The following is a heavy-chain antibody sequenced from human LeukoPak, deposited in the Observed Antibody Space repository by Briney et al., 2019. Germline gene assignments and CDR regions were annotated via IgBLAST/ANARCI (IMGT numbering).Heavy chain of an antibody. CDR3: ARGHRIAVAGKDYYYYMDV. V-gene: IGHV1-46*01. CDR2: INPSGGST. D-gene: IGHD6-19*01. J-gene: IGHJ6*03. CDR1: GYTFTSYY. Sequence: ASVKVSCKASGYTFTSYYMHWVRQAPGQGLEWMGIINPSGGSTSYAQKFQGRVTMTRDMSTSTVYVELSSLRSEDTAVYYCARGHRIAVAGKDYYYYMDVWGKGTTVTVSS.